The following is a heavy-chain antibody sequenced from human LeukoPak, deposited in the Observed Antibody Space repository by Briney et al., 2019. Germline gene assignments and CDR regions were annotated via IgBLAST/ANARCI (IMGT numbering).Heavy chain of an antibody. CDR1: GFTFSSYA. Sequence: GGSLRLSCAASGFTFSSYAMSWVRQAPGKGLEWVSLISGSGGSTYYADSVKGRFTISRDKSKNTLFLQMDSLRDEDTAVYYSAKERMTTTCCAYWGQGTVVTVSS. V-gene: IGHV3-23*01. CDR2: ISGSGGST. CDR3: AKERMTTTCCAY. D-gene: IGHD5-24*01. J-gene: IGHJ4*02.